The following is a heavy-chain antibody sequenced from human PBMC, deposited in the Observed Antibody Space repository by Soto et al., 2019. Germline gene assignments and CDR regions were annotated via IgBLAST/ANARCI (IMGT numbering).Heavy chain of an antibody. Sequence: GGSLRLSCAASGFTFSSYAMHWVRQAPGKGLEYVSTISTNGGSTYNVNSVKGRFTISRDNSKNTLYLQMGSLRAEDMAVYYCASEGGSYYFDYWGQGTLVTVSS. CDR2: ISTNGGST. CDR3: ASEGGSYYFDY. D-gene: IGHD1-26*01. J-gene: IGHJ4*02. CDR1: GFTFSSYA. V-gene: IGHV3-64*01.